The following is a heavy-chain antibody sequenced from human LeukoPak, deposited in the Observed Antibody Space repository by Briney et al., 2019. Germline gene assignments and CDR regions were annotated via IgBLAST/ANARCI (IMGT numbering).Heavy chain of an antibody. V-gene: IGHV4-59*01. CDR1: GGSISSYS. CDR3: ARGGWLKSFNYYFDC. CDR2: IYYSGST. D-gene: IGHD5-24*01. Sequence: PSETLSLTCSVSGGSISSYSWSWIRQPPGKGLEWIGYIYYSGSTNYNPSLKSRVTISVDTSKNQFSLKLSSVTAADTAVYYCARGGWLKSFNYYFDCWGQGTLVTVSS. J-gene: IGHJ4*02.